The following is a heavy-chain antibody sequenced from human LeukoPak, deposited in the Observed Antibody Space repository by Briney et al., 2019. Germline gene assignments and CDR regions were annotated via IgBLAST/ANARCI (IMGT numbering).Heavy chain of an antibody. CDR3: AKEFQRLVSFDY. V-gene: IGHV3-30*18. CDR2: ISYDGSNK. CDR1: GFTFSSYG. D-gene: IGHD3-3*01. Sequence: GGSLRLSCAASGFTFSSYGMHWVRQAPGKGPEWVAVISYDGSNKYYGDSVKGQFTISRDNSKNTLYLQMSSLRVEDTAVYYCAKEFQRLVSFDYWGQGILVTVSS. J-gene: IGHJ4*02.